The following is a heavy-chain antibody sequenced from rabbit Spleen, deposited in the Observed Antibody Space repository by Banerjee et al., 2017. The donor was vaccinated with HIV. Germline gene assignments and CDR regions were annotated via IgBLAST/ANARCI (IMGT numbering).Heavy chain of an antibody. CDR3: ARDTSSSFSSYGMDL. CDR2: IYADSSGST. V-gene: IGHV1S40*01. D-gene: IGHD1-1*01. J-gene: IGHJ6*01. CDR1: EFSFSSDYY. Sequence: QSLEESGGDLVKPGASLTLTCTASEFSFSSDYYIHWVRQAPGKGLECIACIYADSSGSTYYASWAKGRFTISKTSSTTVTLQMTRLTAADTATYFCARDTSSSFSSYGMDLWGQGPLVTVS.